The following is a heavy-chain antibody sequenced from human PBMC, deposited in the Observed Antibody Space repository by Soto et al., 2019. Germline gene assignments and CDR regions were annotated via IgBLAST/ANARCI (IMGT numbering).Heavy chain of an antibody. J-gene: IGHJ4*02. Sequence: SETLSLTCAVYGGSFSGYYWSWIRQPPGKGLEWIGEINHSGSTNYNPSLKSRVTISVDTSKNQFSLKLSSVTAADTAVYYCARGLSIAARPLYFDYWGQGTLVTVS. CDR3: ARGLSIAARPLYFDY. V-gene: IGHV4-34*01. D-gene: IGHD6-6*01. CDR1: GGSFSGYY. CDR2: INHSGST.